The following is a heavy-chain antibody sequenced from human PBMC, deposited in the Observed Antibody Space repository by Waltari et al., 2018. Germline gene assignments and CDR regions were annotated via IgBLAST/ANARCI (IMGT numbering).Heavy chain of an antibody. CDR1: GYTFPGYY. Sequence: QVPLVPSGAAVKKPGASVNVSCKHSGYTFPGYYLHWVRQAPGHGLEWMGRINPNSGGTNYAQKFQGRVTMTRDTSISTAYMELSRLRSDDTAVYYCAKTTADAFDIWGQGTMVTVSS. D-gene: IGHD1-1*01. J-gene: IGHJ3*02. V-gene: IGHV1-2*06. CDR3: AKTTADAFDI. CDR2: INPNSGGT.